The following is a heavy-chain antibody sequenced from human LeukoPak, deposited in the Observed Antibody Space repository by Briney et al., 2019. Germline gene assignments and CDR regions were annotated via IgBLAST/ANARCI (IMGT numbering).Heavy chain of an antibody. Sequence: PSETLSLTCTVSGGSISSNYWSWIRQPAGKGLEWIGRIYTSGSTNYNPSLKSRVTISVDTSKKQFSLKLSSVTAADTAVYYCARVPSIFYDNSGYSDWGQGTLVTVSS. V-gene: IGHV4-4*07. CDR1: GGSISSNY. CDR2: IYTSGST. J-gene: IGHJ4*02. CDR3: ARVPSIFYDNSGYSD. D-gene: IGHD3-22*01.